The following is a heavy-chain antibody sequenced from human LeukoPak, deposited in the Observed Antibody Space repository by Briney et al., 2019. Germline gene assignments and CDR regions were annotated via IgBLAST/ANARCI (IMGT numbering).Heavy chain of an antibody. Sequence: TAGGSLRLSCAASGFTFSDYYMSWIRQAPGKRLEWVSYISSSGSTIYYADSVKGRFTISRDNAKNSLYLQMNSLRVEDTAVYYCARDKGAPPPYYYYYGMDVWGQGTTVTVSS. CDR3: ARDKGAPPPYYYYYGMDV. J-gene: IGHJ6*02. D-gene: IGHD4/OR15-4a*01. V-gene: IGHV3-11*01. CDR2: ISSSGSTI. CDR1: GFTFSDYY.